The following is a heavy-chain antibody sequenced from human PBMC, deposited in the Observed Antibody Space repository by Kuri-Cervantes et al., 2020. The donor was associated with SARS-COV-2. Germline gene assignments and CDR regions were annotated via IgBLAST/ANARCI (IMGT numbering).Heavy chain of an antibody. CDR3: TTDSS. CDR2: ISGSGSYM. CDR1: GFTSSAYT. Sequence: GGSLRLSCTASGFTSSAYTMNWVRQGPGKALQWVSSISGSGSYMYYADSVKGRFTISRDSAKNSVHLQMNSLKTEDTAVYYCTTDSSWGQGTMVTVSS. J-gene: IGHJ3*01. V-gene: IGHV3-21*03.